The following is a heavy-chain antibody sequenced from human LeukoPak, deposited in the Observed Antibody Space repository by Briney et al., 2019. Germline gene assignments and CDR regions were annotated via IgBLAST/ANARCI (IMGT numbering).Heavy chain of an antibody. CDR1: GGTFSSYA. Sequence: SVKVSCKASGGTFSSYAISWVRQAPGRGLEWMGRIIPILGIANYAQKFQGRVTITADKSTSTAYMELSSLRSEDTAVYYCARESDYGDYGYFQHWGQGTLVTVSS. CDR3: ARESDYGDYGYFQH. J-gene: IGHJ1*01. V-gene: IGHV1-69*04. D-gene: IGHD4-17*01. CDR2: IIPILGIA.